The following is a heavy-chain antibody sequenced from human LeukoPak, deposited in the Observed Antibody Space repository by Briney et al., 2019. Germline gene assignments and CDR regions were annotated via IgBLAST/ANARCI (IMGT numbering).Heavy chain of an antibody. CDR1: GYNFIDYY. V-gene: IGHV1-2*06. D-gene: IGHD5-12*01. J-gene: IGHJ4*02. CDR2: INPNGGGT. Sequence: ASVKVSCKASGYNFIDYYMHWVRQAPGQGLEWMGRINPNGGGTNYAQNFQGRVTMTRDTSISTAYMELSRLRSDDTAVYYCARDLSDSGYDGLVYWGQGTLVTVSS. CDR3: ARDLSDSGYDGLVY.